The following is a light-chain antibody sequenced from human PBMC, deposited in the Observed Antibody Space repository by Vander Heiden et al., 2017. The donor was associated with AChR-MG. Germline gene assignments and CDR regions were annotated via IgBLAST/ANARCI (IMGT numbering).Light chain of an antibody. CDR3: QQDNTLLT. CDR1: QSVNSN. V-gene: IGKV3-15*01. CDR2: GAS. Sequence: TVMTQSPATLSVSPGERVTLSCRASQSVNSNLAWYRQKPGQAPRLLIYGASTRANDIPDRFSGFGFGTEFTLTISGRQSEDFAIYYWQQDNTLLTFGGGTKVAIK. J-gene: IGKJ4*01.